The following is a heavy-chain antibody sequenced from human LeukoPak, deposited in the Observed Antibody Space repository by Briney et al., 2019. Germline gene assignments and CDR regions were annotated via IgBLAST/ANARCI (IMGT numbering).Heavy chain of an antibody. CDR1: GGSISSGSYY. D-gene: IGHD3-22*01. J-gene: IGHJ4*02. CDR3: ARAPYPTYYYDSSGYYREYYFDY. Sequence: PSQTLSLTCTVSGGSISSGSYYWSWIRQPAGKGLEWIGRICTSGCTNYNPSLKSRVTISVDTSKNQFSLKLSSVTAADTAVYYCARAPYPTYYYDSSGYYREYYFDYWGQGTLVTVSS. V-gene: IGHV4-61*02. CDR2: ICTSGCT.